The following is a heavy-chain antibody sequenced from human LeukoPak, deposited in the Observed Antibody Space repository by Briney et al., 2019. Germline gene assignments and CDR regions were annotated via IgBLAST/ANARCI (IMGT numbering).Heavy chain of an antibody. CDR3: ARHGSFGGVVSAFEI. CDR2: INHSGNT. Sequence: SETLSLTCAVYGGSFSGYYWSWIRQPPGKGLEWIGKINHSGNTNYNPSLKSRVTISLHTSKNQFSLKLSSVTAADTAVYYCARHGSFGGVVSAFEIWGQGTMVTVSS. J-gene: IGHJ3*02. V-gene: IGHV4-34*01. D-gene: IGHD3-16*01. CDR1: GGSFSGYY.